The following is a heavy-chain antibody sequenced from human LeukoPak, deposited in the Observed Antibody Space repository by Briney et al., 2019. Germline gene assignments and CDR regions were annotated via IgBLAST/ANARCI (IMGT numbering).Heavy chain of an antibody. CDR1: GFTFSSYG. J-gene: IGHJ4*02. V-gene: IGHV3-30*03. D-gene: IGHD1-1*01. CDR3: ALLDFFDY. Sequence: GGSLRLSCAASGFTFSSYGMHWVRQAPGKGLEWVAVISYDGSNKYYADSAKGRFTISRDNSKNTLYLQMNSLRAEDTAVYYCALLDFFDYWGQGTWVTVSS. CDR2: ISYDGSNK.